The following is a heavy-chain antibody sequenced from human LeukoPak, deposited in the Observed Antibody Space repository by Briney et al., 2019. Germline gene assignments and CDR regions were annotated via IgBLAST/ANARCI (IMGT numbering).Heavy chain of an antibody. J-gene: IGHJ5*02. CDR2: INPGGGST. Sequence: ASVKVSCKASGYTFTSYYMHWVRQAPGQGLEWMGIINPGGGSTSYAQKFQGRVTMTRDTSTSTVYMELSSLRSEDTAVYYCAGAGFASHGPLNWFGPWGQGTLVTVSS. CDR3: AGAGFASHGPLNWFGP. V-gene: IGHV1-46*01. CDR1: GYTFTSYY.